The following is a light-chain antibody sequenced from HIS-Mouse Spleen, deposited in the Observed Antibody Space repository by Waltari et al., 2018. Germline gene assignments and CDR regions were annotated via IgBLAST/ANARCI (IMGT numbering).Light chain of an antibody. CDR1: SSDVGSYNL. J-gene: IGLJ3*02. Sequence: QSALTQPASVSGSPGQSITISRPGTSSDVGSYNLASWYQQHPGKAPKLMIYEGSKRPSGVSNRFSGSKSGNTASLTISGLQAEDEADYYCCSYAGSSTYWVFGGGTKLTVL. V-gene: IGLV2-23*01. CDR2: EGS. CDR3: CSYAGSSTYWV.